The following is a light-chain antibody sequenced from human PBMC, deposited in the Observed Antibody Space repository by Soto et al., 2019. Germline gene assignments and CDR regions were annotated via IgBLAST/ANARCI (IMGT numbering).Light chain of an antibody. J-gene: IGLJ1*01. CDR3: QSYDSTLSARYV. Sequence: GAPGQRVTISCTGSSSNIGAGYDVHWYQQRPGTAPKLLIFGNINRPSGVPDRFSGSKSGTSASLAITGLQAEDEGDYYCQSYDSTLSARYVFGTGTKVTVL. CDR1: SSNIGAGYD. CDR2: GNI. V-gene: IGLV1-40*01.